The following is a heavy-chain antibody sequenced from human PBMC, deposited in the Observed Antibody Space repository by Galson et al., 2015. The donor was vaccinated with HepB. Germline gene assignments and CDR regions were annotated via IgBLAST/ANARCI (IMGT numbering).Heavy chain of an antibody. Sequence: SVKVSCKASGGTFSSYAISWVRQAPGQGLEWMGGIIPIFGTANYAQKFQGRVTITADESTSTAYMELSSLRSEDTAVYYCARGDVVVPASGRYYYYGMDVWGQGTTVTVSS. CDR1: GGTFSSYA. V-gene: IGHV1-69*13. CDR3: ARGDVVVPASGRYYYYGMDV. J-gene: IGHJ6*02. CDR2: IIPIFGTA. D-gene: IGHD2-2*01.